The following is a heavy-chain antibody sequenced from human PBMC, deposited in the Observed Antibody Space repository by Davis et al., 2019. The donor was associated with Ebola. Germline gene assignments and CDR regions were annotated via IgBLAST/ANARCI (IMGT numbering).Heavy chain of an antibody. Sequence: GESLKISCAASAFTFSTYTMNWVRQAPGKGLEWVSSITSNGYIYYADSVKGRFTISRDNAKSSLYLQMNSLRAEDTAVYYCTRDRYNWNYYWGQGTMVTVSS. CDR1: AFTFSTYT. CDR2: ITSNGYI. V-gene: IGHV3-21*01. D-gene: IGHD1-7*01. J-gene: IGHJ3*01. CDR3: TRDRYNWNYY.